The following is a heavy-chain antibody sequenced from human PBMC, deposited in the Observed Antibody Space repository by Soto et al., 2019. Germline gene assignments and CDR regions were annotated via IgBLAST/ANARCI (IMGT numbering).Heavy chain of an antibody. J-gene: IGHJ5*02. Sequence: SETLSLTCTVSGGSISSYYWSWIRQPPGKGLEWIGYIYYSGSTNYNPSLKSRVTISVDTSKNQFSLKLSSVTAADTAVYYCARHEVPAVAEDNWFDPWGQGTLVTVSS. CDR1: GGSISSYY. CDR2: IYYSGST. D-gene: IGHD6-19*01. CDR3: ARHEVPAVAEDNWFDP. V-gene: IGHV4-59*08.